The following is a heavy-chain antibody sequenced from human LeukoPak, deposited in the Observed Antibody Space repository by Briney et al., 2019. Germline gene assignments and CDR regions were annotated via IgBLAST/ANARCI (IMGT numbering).Heavy chain of an antibody. D-gene: IGHD1-26*01. V-gene: IGHV4-4*07. CDR1: GGSISGYY. J-gene: IGHJ3*02. CDR2: IYSSGGT. CDR3: ARELGYSGSYRDAFDI. Sequence: SSETLSLTCTVSGGSISGYYWSWIRQPAGKGLEWIGRIYSSGGTNYKPSLKSRVTMSADTSKNQFSLKLSSVTAADTAVYYCARELGYSGSYRDAFDIWGQGTMVTVSS.